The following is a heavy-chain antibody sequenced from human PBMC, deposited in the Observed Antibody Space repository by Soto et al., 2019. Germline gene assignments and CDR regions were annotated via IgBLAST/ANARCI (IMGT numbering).Heavy chain of an antibody. Sequence: EVQLEESGGALVQPGRSLRLSCAASGFTFDDYAMHWVRQVRGKGLEWVSSISWNSGNIGYADSVKGRFTTSRDNAKNSLYLQMNRLRPEDTALYYCVRSKGGYSYGTPFDYWGQGTLVIVSS. J-gene: IGHJ4*02. CDR1: GFTFDDYA. V-gene: IGHV3-9*01. CDR2: ISWNSGNI. D-gene: IGHD5-18*01. CDR3: VRSKGGYSYGTPFDY.